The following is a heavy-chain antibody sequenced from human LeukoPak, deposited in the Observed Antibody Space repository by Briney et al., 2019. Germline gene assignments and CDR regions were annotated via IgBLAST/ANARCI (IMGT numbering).Heavy chain of an antibody. J-gene: IGHJ6*03. CDR1: GFTFSSYW. V-gene: IGHV3-7*03. CDR2: IKQDGSEK. CDR3: ASSGWYSRYYYYYYMDV. Sequence: GGSLRLSCAASGFTFSSYWMSWVRQAPGKGLEWVANIKQDGSEKYYVDSVKGRFTISRDNAKNSLYLQMNSLRAEDTAVYYCASSGWYSRYYYYYYMDVWGKGTTVTISS. D-gene: IGHD6-19*01.